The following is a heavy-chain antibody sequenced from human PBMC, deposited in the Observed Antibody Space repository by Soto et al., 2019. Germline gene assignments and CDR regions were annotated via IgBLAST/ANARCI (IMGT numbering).Heavy chain of an antibody. V-gene: IGHV3-74*01. CDR1: GFTFSSYW. J-gene: IGHJ1*01. CDR3: AKTARAVAKYFQH. D-gene: IGHD6-19*01. CDR2: INSDGSST. Sequence: PGGSLRLSCAASGFTFSSYWMHWVRQAPGKGLVWVSRINSDGSSTTYADSVKGRFTISRDNAKNTLYLQMNSLRAEDTAVYYCAKTARAVAKYFQHWGQGTLVTVSS.